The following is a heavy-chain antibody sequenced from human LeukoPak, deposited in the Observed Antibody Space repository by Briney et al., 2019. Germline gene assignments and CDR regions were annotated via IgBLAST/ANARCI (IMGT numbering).Heavy chain of an antibody. V-gene: IGHV4-34*01. J-gene: IGHJ6*02. CDR3: ARGGGIAAAAVYGMDV. Sequence: SETLSLTWIVSGGSISNYYWSWIRQPPGKGLEWIGEINHSGSTNYNPSLKSRVTISVDTSKNQFSLKLSSVTAADTAVYYCARGGGIAAAAVYGMDVWGQGTTVTVSS. CDR1: GGSISNYY. D-gene: IGHD6-13*01. CDR2: INHSGST.